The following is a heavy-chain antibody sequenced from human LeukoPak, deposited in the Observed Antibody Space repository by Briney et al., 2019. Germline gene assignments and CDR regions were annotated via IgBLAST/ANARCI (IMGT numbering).Heavy chain of an antibody. CDR2: IYPGDSDT. D-gene: IGHD2-21*02. Sequence: GESLKISCKGSGYSFTSYWIGWVRQMPGKGLEWMVIIYPGDSDTRYSPSSQGQVTISADKSISTAYLQWSSLKASDTAMYYCARLAYCGGDCYQNFDYWGQGTLVTVSS. CDR1: GYSFTSYW. V-gene: IGHV5-51*01. J-gene: IGHJ4*02. CDR3: ARLAYCGGDCYQNFDY.